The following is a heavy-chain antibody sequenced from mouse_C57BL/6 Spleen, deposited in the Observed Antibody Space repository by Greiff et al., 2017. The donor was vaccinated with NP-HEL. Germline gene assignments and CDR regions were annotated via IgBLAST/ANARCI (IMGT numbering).Heavy chain of an antibody. D-gene: IGHD2-5*01. CDR1: GYTFTDYE. CDR3: TRRDYSNSYYFDY. V-gene: IGHV1-15*01. CDR2: IDPETGGT. J-gene: IGHJ2*01. Sequence: VQLQQSGAELVRPGASVTLSCKASGYTFTDYEMHWVKQTPVHGLEWIGAIDPETGGTAYNQKFKGKAILTADKSSSTAYMELRSLTSEDSAVYYCTRRDYSNSYYFDYWGQSTTLTVSS.